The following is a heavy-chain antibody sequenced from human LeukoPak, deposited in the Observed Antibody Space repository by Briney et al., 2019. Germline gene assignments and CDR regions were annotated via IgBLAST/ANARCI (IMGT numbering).Heavy chain of an antibody. D-gene: IGHD1-26*01. J-gene: IGHJ4*02. CDR1: GGSFSGYY. CDR2: INHSGST. Sequence: SETLSLTCAVYGGSFSGYYWSWIRQPPGKGLEWIGEINHSGSTNYNPSLKSRVTISVDTSKNQFSLKPSSVTAADTAVYYCARVRLGATSRGDYWGQGTLVTVSS. V-gene: IGHV4-34*01. CDR3: ARVRLGATSRGDY.